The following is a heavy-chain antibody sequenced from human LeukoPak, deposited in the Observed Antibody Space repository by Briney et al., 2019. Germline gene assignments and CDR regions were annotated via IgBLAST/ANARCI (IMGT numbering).Heavy chain of an antibody. V-gene: IGHV4-39*01. D-gene: IGHD1-26*01. CDR1: GGSISSTSSY. Sequence: PSETLSLTCTVSGGSISSTSSYWGWIRQPPGKGLEWIATIYYSGSTYYNASLKSRITIAVDTSKNQFSLKLSSVTAADTAVYYCARLNYYGFDYWGQGTLVTFSS. CDR2: IYYSGST. J-gene: IGHJ4*02. CDR3: ARLNYYGFDY.